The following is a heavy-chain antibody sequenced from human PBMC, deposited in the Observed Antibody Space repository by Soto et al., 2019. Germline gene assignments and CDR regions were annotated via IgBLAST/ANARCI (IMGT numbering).Heavy chain of an antibody. V-gene: IGHV3-23*01. CDR2: ISFSDGSA. D-gene: IGHD2-15*01. CDR3: AKDDRILGRRYFDL. CDR1: GFTFSTYA. J-gene: IGHJ2*01. Sequence: EVQLLESGGGLVQPGGSLRLSCAASGFTFSTYAMTWVRQAPGKGLEWVSSISFSDGSAYYADSVKGRFTISRDNSKNTLFLQMNSLRAEDTAVYFCAKDDRILGRRYFDLWGRGTRVTVSS.